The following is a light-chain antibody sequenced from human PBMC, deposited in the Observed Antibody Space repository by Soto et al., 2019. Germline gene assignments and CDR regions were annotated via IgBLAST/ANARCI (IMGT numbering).Light chain of an antibody. CDR1: QSVSSY. V-gene: IGKV3-11*01. CDR3: QQRSNWPT. J-gene: IGKJ3*01. Sequence: TLSLSPGERATLSCGASQSVSSYLACYQQKPGQAPRLLIYDSSNRATGIPARFSGSWSGTDFTLTISSLEPEDFAVYYCQQRSNWPTLSPWTKVDIK. CDR2: DSS.